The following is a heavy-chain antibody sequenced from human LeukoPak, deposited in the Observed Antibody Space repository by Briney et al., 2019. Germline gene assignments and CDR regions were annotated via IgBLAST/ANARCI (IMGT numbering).Heavy chain of an antibody. CDR3: ARSVRRGSGSYYKD. Sequence: ETLSLTCAVYGGSFSGYYWSWIRQPPGKGLEWIGEINHSGSTNYNPSLKSRVTISVDTSKNQFSLKLSSVTAADTAVYYCARSVRRGSGSYYKDWGQGTLVTVSS. CDR2: INHSGST. D-gene: IGHD3-10*01. CDR1: GGSFSGYY. V-gene: IGHV4-34*01. J-gene: IGHJ4*02.